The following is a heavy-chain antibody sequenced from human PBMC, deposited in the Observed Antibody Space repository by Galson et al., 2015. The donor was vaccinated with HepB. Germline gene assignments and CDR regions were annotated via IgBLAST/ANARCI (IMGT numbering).Heavy chain of an antibody. J-gene: IGHJ3*01. D-gene: IGHD2-15*01. CDR2: IYPGDSDT. CDR3: ARQGETYSAAFDF. Sequence: QSGAEVTKPGESLKISCKGSGHSFSSQWIGWVRQMPGKGLEWMGIIYPGDSDTRYSPSFQGQVTISADKSISTAFLQWNSLKASDTAIYYCARQGETYSAAFDFWGQGTMVTVSS. CDR1: GHSFSSQW. V-gene: IGHV5-51*01.